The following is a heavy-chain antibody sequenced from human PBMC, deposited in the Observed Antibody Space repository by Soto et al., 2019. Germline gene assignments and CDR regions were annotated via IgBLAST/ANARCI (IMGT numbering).Heavy chain of an antibody. CDR2: ISGSGGST. D-gene: IGHD1-26*01. V-gene: IGHV3-23*01. Sequence: GGSLRLSCAASGFTFSSYAMSWFRQAPGKGLEWVSAISGSGGSTYYADSVKGRFTISRDNSKNTLYLQMNSLRAEDTAVYYCAKDLLIVGATPSGFDYWGQGTLVTVSS. CDR3: AKDLLIVGATPSGFDY. CDR1: GFTFSSYA. J-gene: IGHJ4*02.